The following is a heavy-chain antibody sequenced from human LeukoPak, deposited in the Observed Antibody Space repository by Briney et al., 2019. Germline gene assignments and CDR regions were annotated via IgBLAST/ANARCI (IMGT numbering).Heavy chain of an antibody. V-gene: IGHV4-34*01. J-gene: IGHJ4*02. CDR3: ARGNGSGWYYFDY. CDR2: INHSGST. D-gene: IGHD6-19*01. Sequence: PSETLSLTCAVYGGSFSGYYWSWIRQPPGKGLDWIGEINHSGSTNYNPSLKSRVTISVDTSKNQLSLKLSSVTAADTAVYYCARGNGSGWYYFDYWGQGTLVTVSS. CDR1: GGSFSGYY.